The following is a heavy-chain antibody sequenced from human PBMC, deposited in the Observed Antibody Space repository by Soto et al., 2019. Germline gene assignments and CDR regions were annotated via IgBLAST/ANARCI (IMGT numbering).Heavy chain of an antibody. Sequence: SETLSLTCTGSGGSISSYFWSWIRQPPGKGLEWIGYIYYSGSTNYTPSLKSRVTISVDTSKNQFSLKLSSVTAADTAVYYCARYYSPYGRASTRFDPWGQGTLVTVSS. V-gene: IGHV4-59*01. J-gene: IGHJ5*02. CDR2: IYYSGST. CDR3: ARYYSPYGRASTRFDP. CDR1: GGSISSYF. D-gene: IGHD2-15*01.